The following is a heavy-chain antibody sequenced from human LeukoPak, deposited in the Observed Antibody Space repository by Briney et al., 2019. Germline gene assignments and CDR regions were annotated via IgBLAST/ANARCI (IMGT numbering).Heavy chain of an antibody. Sequence: GGSLRLSCAASGFSFEVYGMHWVRQAPGKGLEWVGLIWNDGSKTYYVDSVKGRFTISRDNSKNTVDLQMNSLRGEETEVYYCARYGGVVPGSKMDVWGQGTTVTVSS. CDR2: IWNDGSKT. CDR3: ARYGGVVPGSKMDV. J-gene: IGHJ6*02. CDR1: GFSFEVYG. D-gene: IGHD3-16*01. V-gene: IGHV3-33*01.